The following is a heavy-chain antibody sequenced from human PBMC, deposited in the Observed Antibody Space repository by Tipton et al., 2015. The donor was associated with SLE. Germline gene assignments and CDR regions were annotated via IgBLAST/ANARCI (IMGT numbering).Heavy chain of an antibody. CDR3: ASLLTGYYGMDV. J-gene: IGHJ6*02. V-gene: IGHV3-30*04. CDR1: GGSISSSN. CDR2: ISYDGRNK. D-gene: IGHD2-15*01. Sequence: LSLTCAVSGGSISSSNWWIWVRQPPGKGLEWVAVISYDGRNKYYADSVKGRFTISRDNSKNTLYLQMNSLRAEDTAVYYCASLLTGYYGMDVWGQGTTVTVSS.